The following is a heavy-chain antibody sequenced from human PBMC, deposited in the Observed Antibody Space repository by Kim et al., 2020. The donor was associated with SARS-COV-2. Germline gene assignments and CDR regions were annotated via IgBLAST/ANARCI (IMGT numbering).Heavy chain of an antibody. V-gene: IGHV3-23*01. CDR1: GFTFSSYA. D-gene: IGHD6-19*01. J-gene: IGHJ5*02. CDR3: ATPFLPGYSSNNWFDP. CDR2: ISGSGGST. Sequence: GGSLRLSCAASGFTFSSYAMSWVRQAPGKGLEWVSVISGSGGSTYYADSVKGRFTISRDNSKNTLYLQMNSLRAEDTAVYYCATPFLPGYSSNNWFDPWGQGTLVTVSS.